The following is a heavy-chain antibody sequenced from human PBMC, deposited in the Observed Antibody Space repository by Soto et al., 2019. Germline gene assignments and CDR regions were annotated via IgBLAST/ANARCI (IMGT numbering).Heavy chain of an antibody. CDR2: IYYSGST. CDR1: GGSISSYY. CDR3: ARVIRGYSYYYYFDY. J-gene: IGHJ4*02. V-gene: IGHV4-59*01. Sequence: PSETLSLTCTVSGGSISSYYWSWIRQPPGKGLEWIGYIYYSGSTNYNPSLKSRVTISVDTSKNQFSLKLSSVTAADTAVYYCARVIRGYSYYYYFDYWGQGTLVTVSS. D-gene: IGHD5-18*01.